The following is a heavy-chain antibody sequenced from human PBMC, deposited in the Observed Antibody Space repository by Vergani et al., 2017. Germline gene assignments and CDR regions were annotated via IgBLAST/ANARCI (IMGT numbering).Heavy chain of an antibody. V-gene: IGHV3-7*03. J-gene: IGHJ4*02. CDR2: IRQDGSEK. Sequence: EVQLVESGGGLVQPGGSLRLSCAASGFTFSSYWMSWVRRAPGKGLEGVANIRQDGSEKYYVDSVEGRFTISRDNAKNSLYLQMNSLRAEDTAVYYCAIERAAGIDYWGQGTLVTGSS. CDR3: AIERAAGIDY. D-gene: IGHD1-14*01. CDR1: GFTFSSYW.